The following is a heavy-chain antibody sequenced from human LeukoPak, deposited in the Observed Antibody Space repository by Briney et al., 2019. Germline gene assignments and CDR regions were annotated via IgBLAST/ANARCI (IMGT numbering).Heavy chain of an antibody. J-gene: IGHJ3*02. D-gene: IGHD2-15*01. V-gene: IGHV4-31*03. CDR1: GGSISSGGYY. CDR2: IYYSGST. Sequence: SSETLSLTCTVSGGSISSGGYYWSWIRQHPGKGLEWIGYIYYSGSTYYNPSLKSRVTISVDTSKNQFSLKLSSVTAADTAVYYCAREPPYCSGGSCYPHDAFDIWGQGTMVTVSS. CDR3: AREPPYCSGGSCYPHDAFDI.